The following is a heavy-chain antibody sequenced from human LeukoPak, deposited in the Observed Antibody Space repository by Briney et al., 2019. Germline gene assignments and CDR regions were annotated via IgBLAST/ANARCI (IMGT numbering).Heavy chain of an antibody. D-gene: IGHD3-22*01. V-gene: IGHV4-59*01. CDR1: GGSISSYY. J-gene: IGHJ3*02. CDR3: ARVRHTMIVGGNAFDI. Sequence: SETLSLTCTVSGGSISSYYWSWIRQPPGKGLEWIGYIYYSGSTNYNPSLKSRVTISVDTSKNQFSLKLSSVTAAGTAVYYCARVRHTMIVGGNAFDIWGQGTMVTVSS. CDR2: IYYSGST.